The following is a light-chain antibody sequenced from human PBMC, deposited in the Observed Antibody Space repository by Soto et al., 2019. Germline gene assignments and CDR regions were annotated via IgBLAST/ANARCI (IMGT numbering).Light chain of an antibody. CDR1: QSISTF. J-gene: IGKJ2*01. CDR3: QQTYITPYT. V-gene: IGKV1-39*01. Sequence: DIQMTQSPSSLSASVGDRVTITCRASQSISTFLNWNQQKPGKAPKLLIYAASTSQSGVPSRFSGSGSGTDFTLTINSLQPEDFAAYYCQQTYITPYTFGQGTKLEIK. CDR2: AAS.